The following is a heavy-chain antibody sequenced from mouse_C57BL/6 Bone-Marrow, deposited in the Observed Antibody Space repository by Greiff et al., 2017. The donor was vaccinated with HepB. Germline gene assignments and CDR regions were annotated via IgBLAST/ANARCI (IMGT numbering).Heavy chain of an antibody. CDR3: AKEPSLWLRREFAY. Sequence: EVMLVESGGGLVKPGGSLKLSCAASGFTFSSYAMSWVRQTPEKRLEWVATISDGGSYTYYPDNVKGRFTISRDNAKNNLYLQMSHLKSEDTAMYYCAKEPSLWLRREFAYWGQGTLVTVSA. V-gene: IGHV5-4*01. CDR2: ISDGGSYT. CDR1: GFTFSSYA. D-gene: IGHD2-2*01. J-gene: IGHJ3*01.